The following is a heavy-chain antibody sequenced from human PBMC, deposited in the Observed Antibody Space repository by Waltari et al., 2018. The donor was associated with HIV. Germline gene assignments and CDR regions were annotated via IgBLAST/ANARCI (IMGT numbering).Heavy chain of an antibody. CDR3: AREPIISVANNAFDV. J-gene: IGHJ3*01. Sequence: QVQLVQSGAEVAKPGASVRLSCKTSGFTFGEYAIHWVRQAPGQGLEWMGWINAGKGNTRYSGTSQGRFTITRDTSAATAYLEVTNLRFEDTALYFCAREPIISVANNAFDVWGLGSVVTVSS. CDR2: INAGKGNT. CDR1: GFTFGEYA. D-gene: IGHD6-19*01. V-gene: IGHV1-3*01.